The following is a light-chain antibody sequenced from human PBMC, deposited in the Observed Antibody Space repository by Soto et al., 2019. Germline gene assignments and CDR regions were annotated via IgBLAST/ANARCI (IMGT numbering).Light chain of an antibody. J-gene: IGKJ5*01. CDR1: QSVSSN. Sequence: EIVMTHSPAALSVAPGERSSLACVSSQSVSSNLAWYQQKPGQAPRLLIYGASNRATAIPARFSGSGSGTAFTLTIRSLQSEDFVVYYCQQRSNWPPFTFGHGRRLETK. V-gene: IGKV3-15*01. CDR2: GAS. CDR3: QQRSNWPPFT.